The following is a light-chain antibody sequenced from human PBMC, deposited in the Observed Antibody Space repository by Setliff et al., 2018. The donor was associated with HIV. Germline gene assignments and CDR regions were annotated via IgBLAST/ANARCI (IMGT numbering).Light chain of an antibody. CDR1: SSDVGGYNY. J-gene: IGLJ1*01. CDR2: DVS. CDR3: SSYTSSSTYV. Sequence: QSALTQPASVSGSPGQSITISCTGTSSDVGGYNYVSWYQQHPGKAPKFMIYDVSKRPSGVSNRFSGSKSGNTASLTISVLQAEDEADYYCSSYTSSSTYVFGTGTKVTVL. V-gene: IGLV2-14*01.